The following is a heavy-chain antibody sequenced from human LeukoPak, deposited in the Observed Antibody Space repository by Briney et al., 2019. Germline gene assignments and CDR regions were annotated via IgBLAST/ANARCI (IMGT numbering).Heavy chain of an antibody. CDR3: ARGGSGYLMLAS. Sequence: SETLSLTCTVSGGSISSSSYYWGWIRQPPGKGLEWIGSIYYSGSTYYNPSLKRRVTISVDTSKNQFSLKLSSVTAAHTAVYYCARGGSGYLMLASWGQGTLVTVSS. V-gene: IGHV4-39*01. D-gene: IGHD3-3*01. J-gene: IGHJ5*02. CDR2: IYYSGST. CDR1: GGSISSSSYY.